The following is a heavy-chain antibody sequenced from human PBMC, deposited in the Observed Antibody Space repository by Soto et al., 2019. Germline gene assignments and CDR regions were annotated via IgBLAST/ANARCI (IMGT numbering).Heavy chain of an antibody. V-gene: IGHV3-7*04. CDR1: GFTFSSYW. Sequence: EVQLVESGGGLVQPGGSLRLSCVASGFTFSSYWMSWVRQAPGKGLEWVANIKKDGGGKYYVDSVKGRFTISRDNTKNSLYLQMSSLRADDTAVYYCVRGEGSGHYYYGMDVWGQGTTVTFSS. D-gene: IGHD2-8*02. CDR2: IKKDGGGK. J-gene: IGHJ6*02. CDR3: VRGEGSGHYYYGMDV.